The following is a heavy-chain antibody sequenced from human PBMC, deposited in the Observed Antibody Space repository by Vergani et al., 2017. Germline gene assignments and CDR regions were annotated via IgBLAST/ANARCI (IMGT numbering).Heavy chain of an antibody. J-gene: IGHJ4*02. CDR1: GFTLSSYW. V-gene: IGHV3-7*01. Sequence: EAQLVESGGGLVQPGGSLRLSCAASGFTLSSYWMSWVRQAPGKGLEGVANINQDGSEKYYVDSVKGRFNISRDNAKNSLYLQMNSLRAEDTAVYYCARRGLISWGQGTLVTVSS. CDR2: INQDGSEK. D-gene: IGHD3-3*02. CDR3: ARRGLIS.